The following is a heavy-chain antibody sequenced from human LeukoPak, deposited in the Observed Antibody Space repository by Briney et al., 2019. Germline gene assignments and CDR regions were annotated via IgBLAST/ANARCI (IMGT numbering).Heavy chain of an antibody. V-gene: IGHV1-69*04. CDR1: GATLNIGHA. CDR3: SPCGHAYDWFGP. Sequence: SVKVSCKAFGATLNIGHAFIWARQAPGQGLQWMGRIIPFLGEVNYAQNFQGRVSFTADKSAATMYMEMKSLRLDDTAIYYCSPCGHAYDWFGPWGQGTLVTVSS. D-gene: IGHD5-12*01. J-gene: IGHJ5*02. CDR2: IIPFLGEV.